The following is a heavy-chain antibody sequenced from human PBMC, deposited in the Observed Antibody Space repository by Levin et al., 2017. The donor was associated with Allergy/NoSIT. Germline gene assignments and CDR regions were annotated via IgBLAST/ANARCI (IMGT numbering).Heavy chain of an antibody. V-gene: IGHV3-23*01. CDR1: GFTFSTYA. D-gene: IGHD4-17*01. Sequence: LSLTCAASGFTFSTYAMSWVRQAPGKGLEWVSGISGGGGSTRYADSVKGRFTISRDNSKNTVHLQMNSLRAEDTALYYCAKSLYGGLDYWGQGTLVTVSS. CDR3: AKSLYGGLDY. CDR2: ISGGGGST. J-gene: IGHJ4*02.